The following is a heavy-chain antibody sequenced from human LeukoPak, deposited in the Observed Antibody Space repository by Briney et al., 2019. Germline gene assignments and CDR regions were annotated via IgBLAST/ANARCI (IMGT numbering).Heavy chain of an antibody. Sequence: GESLKISWKGSGYSFTSYWIGWVRQMPGKSLEGMGIIYPGESDTRYSPSFQGQVTISADKSISTAYLQWSSLKASDTAMYYCARAYYYDSSGYDAFDIWGQGTMVTVSS. J-gene: IGHJ3*02. CDR2: IYPGESDT. V-gene: IGHV5-51*01. D-gene: IGHD3-22*01. CDR3: ARAYYYDSSGYDAFDI. CDR1: GYSFTSYW.